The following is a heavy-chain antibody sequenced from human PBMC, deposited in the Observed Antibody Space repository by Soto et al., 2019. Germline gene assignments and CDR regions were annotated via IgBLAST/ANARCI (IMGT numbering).Heavy chain of an antibody. CDR3: ARHPHRSVGNWFDP. Sequence: PSETLSLTCAVYGGSFSGYYWSWIRQPPGKGLEWIGSIYYSGSTYYNPSLKSRVTISVDTSKNQFSLKLSSVTAADTAVYYCARHPHRSVGNWFDPWGQGTLVTVSS. CDR1: GGSFSGYY. D-gene: IGHD1-26*01. V-gene: IGHV4-34*01. CDR2: IYYSGST. J-gene: IGHJ5*02.